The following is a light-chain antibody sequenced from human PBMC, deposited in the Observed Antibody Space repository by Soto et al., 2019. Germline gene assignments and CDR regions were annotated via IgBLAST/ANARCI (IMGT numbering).Light chain of an antibody. CDR1: QTISDY. CDR3: QQTYDSLVS. Sequence: DIQMTQSPPSLSASVGDRVTITCRASQTISDYLPWYQQKPGKAPTLLIYGSSSLQTGVPPRFSGSGSGTEFTLTISSLQPEDFATYYCQQTYDSLVSFGGGTKVDLK. CDR2: GSS. J-gene: IGKJ4*01. V-gene: IGKV1-39*01.